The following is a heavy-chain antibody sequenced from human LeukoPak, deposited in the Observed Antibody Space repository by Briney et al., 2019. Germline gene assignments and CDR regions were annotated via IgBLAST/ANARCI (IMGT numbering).Heavy chain of an antibody. CDR3: AGSDWNDYFAY. J-gene: IGHJ4*02. V-gene: IGHV4-4*07. CDR2: LGTSGSP. CDR1: SGSIIRYH. Sequence: PSETLSLTCSVSSGSIIRYHWSWIRQPAGKGLEWIGRLGTSGSPNYNPSLKSRVTMSVDTSKNQLSLKLSSVTGADTAVYYCAGSDWNDYFAYWGQGTLVTVSS. D-gene: IGHD1-1*01.